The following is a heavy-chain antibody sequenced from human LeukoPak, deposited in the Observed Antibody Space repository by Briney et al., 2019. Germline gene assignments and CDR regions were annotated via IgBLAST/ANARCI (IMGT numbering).Heavy chain of an antibody. V-gene: IGHV3-23*01. Sequence: GGSLRFSCAASGFTFSRSAMNWVRQAPGKGLEWVSSFSASGGTTYYADSVKGRFTISRDNSKNTLSVQMNSLRAEDTAVYYCAKANYSGSYYFDSWGQGTLVTVSS. J-gene: IGHJ4*02. CDR3: AKANYSGSYYFDS. CDR2: FSASGGTT. CDR1: GFTFSRSA. D-gene: IGHD1-26*01.